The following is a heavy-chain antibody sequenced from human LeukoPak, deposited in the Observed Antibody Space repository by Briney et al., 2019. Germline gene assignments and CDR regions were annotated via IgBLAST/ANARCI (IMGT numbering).Heavy chain of an antibody. D-gene: IGHD5-12*01. CDR1: GFTFSSYA. V-gene: IGHV3-30*04. Sequence: GGSLRLSCAASGFTFSSYAMHWVRQAPGKGLEWVAVISYDGSNKYYADSVKGRFTISRDNSKNTLYLQMNSLRAEDTAVYYCARSLGLYSGYEWGYFDYWGQGTLVTVS. J-gene: IGHJ4*02. CDR3: ARSLGLYSGYEWGYFDY. CDR2: ISYDGSNK.